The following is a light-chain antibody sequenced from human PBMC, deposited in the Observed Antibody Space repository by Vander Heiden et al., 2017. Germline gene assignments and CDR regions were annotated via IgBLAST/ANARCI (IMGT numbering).Light chain of an antibody. CDR2: VNSAGSH. V-gene: IGLV4-69*02. CDR3: QAWDTGIRV. CDR1: SGHGTNT. Sequence: QLVLAQSPSASASLGASVPLNCTLSSGHGTNTIAWHQQQPQKGPRYLMTVNSAGSHTKGDGIPDRFSGSSSGSERYLTISSLQSEDEADYYCQAWDTGIRVFGGGTKVTVL. J-gene: IGLJ3*02.